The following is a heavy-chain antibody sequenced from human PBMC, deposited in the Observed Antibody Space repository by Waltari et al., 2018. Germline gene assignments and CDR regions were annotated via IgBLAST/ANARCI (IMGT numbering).Heavy chain of an antibody. CDR1: GGSMRSSY. CDR3: ARTRPGASGWYYWFDI. D-gene: IGHD6-19*01. CDR2: IYDSGSS. J-gene: IGHJ3*02. Sequence: QVQLQESGPGLVKPSETLSLNCTVSGGSMRSSYSSWIRQPPGKTLEWIGYIYDSGSSRFNPSLKSRVSMSVDTSKNQFSLKMRSVTAGDTALYYCARTRPGASGWYYWFDIWSQGTMVTVSS. V-gene: IGHV4-59*01.